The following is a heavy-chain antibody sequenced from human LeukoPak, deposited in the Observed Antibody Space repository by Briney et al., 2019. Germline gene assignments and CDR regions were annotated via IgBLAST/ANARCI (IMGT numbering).Heavy chain of an antibody. V-gene: IGHV1-46*01. CDR2: INPSGGST. CDR1: GYTFTSYY. Sequence: GAPVKVSCKASGYTFTSYYMHWVRQAPGQGLEWMGIINPSGGSTSYAQKFQGRVTMTRDTSTSTVYMELSSLRSEDTAVYYCARARYSYAPTYYFDYWGQGTLVTVSS. D-gene: IGHD5-18*01. J-gene: IGHJ4*02. CDR3: ARARYSYAPTYYFDY.